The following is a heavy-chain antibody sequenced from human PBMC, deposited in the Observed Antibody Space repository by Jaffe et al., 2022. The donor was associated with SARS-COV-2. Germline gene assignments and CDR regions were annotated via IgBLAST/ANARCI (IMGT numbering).Heavy chain of an antibody. Sequence: QVQLQESGPGLVKPSQTLSLTCTVSGGSISSGSYYWSWIRQPAGKGLEWIGRIYTSGSTNYNPSLKSRVTISVDTSKNQFSLKLSSVTAADTAVYYCAREKQLANPYYYYGMDVWGQGTTVTVSS. CDR3: AREKQLANPYYYYGMDV. J-gene: IGHJ6*02. V-gene: IGHV4-61*02. CDR2: IYTSGST. CDR1: GGSISSGSYY. D-gene: IGHD6-13*01.